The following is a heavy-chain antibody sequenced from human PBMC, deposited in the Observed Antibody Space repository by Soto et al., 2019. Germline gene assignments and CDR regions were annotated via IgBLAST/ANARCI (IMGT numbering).Heavy chain of an antibody. CDR2: IFYSGST. V-gene: IGHV4-31*03. Sequence: QVQLQESGPGLVKPSQTLSLTCSVSGGSISSGGYFWSWIRQHPGKGLEWIGYIFYSGSTFYNPSLQSRVTASVDTSKNQFSLKLTSVTAADTAVYYCARGDCSGGSCYYFDYWGQGTLVTVSS. CDR3: ARGDCSGGSCYYFDY. D-gene: IGHD2-15*01. CDR1: GGSISSGGYF. J-gene: IGHJ4*02.